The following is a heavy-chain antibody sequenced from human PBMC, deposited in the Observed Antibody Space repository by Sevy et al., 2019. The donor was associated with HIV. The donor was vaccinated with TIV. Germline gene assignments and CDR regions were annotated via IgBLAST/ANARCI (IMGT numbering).Heavy chain of an antibody. J-gene: IGHJ4*02. D-gene: IGHD3-22*01. CDR1: GYTLTKLA. V-gene: IGHV1-24*01. CDR2: FDPEDEET. CDR3: ATTKDWSESSGDPFDY. Sequence: ASVKVSCKVSGYTLTKLAMHWVRQGPGKGLEWMGSFDPEDEETIYAQKFQGRVTMTEDTSTETAYMELSSLRSEDTAVYYCATTKDWSESSGDPFDYWGQGTLVTVSS.